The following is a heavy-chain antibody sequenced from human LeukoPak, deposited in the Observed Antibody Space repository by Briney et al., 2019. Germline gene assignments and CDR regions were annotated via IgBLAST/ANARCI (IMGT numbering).Heavy chain of an antibody. CDR1: GGSISSSSYY. J-gene: IGHJ4*02. V-gene: IGHV4-39*07. D-gene: IGHD3/OR15-3a*01. CDR3: VRWNYDIWTGHRYFDY. Sequence: SETLSLTCTVSGGSISSSSYYWGWIRQPPGKGLEWIGSIYYSGSTYYNPSLKSRVTISVDTSKNQFSLKLSSVTAADTAVYYCVRWNYDIWTGHRYFDYWGQGTLVIVSS. CDR2: IYYSGST.